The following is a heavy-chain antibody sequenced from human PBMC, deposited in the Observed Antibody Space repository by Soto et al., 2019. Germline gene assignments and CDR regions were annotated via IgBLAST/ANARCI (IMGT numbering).Heavy chain of an antibody. D-gene: IGHD2-2*01. CDR1: SGSISSSNW. Sequence: QVQLQESGPGLMKPSGTLSLTCAVSSGSISSSNWWSWVRQPPGKGLEWIGEIYHSGSTNYNPSLKSRVTISVDKSKNQFSLKLSSVTAADTAVYYCARGARVSTSCYEGICYYYYYMDVWGKGTTVTVSS. J-gene: IGHJ6*03. CDR2: IYHSGST. V-gene: IGHV4-4*02. CDR3: ARGARVSTSCYEGICYYYYYMDV.